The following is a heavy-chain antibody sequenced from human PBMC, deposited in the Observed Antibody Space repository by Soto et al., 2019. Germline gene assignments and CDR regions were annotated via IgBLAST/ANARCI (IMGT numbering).Heavy chain of an antibody. V-gene: IGHV5-51*01. CDR3: VRHTADTPMVIFDY. Sequence: PGESLKMSCKGSGYSFTSYWIGWVRQMPGKGLEWMGIIYPGDSDTRYSPSFQGQVTISADKSISTAYLQWSSLKASDTAMYYCVRHTADTPMVIFDYWCKGTLVTLSS. CDR2: IYPGDSDT. D-gene: IGHD5-18*01. J-gene: IGHJ4*02. CDR1: GYSFTSYW.